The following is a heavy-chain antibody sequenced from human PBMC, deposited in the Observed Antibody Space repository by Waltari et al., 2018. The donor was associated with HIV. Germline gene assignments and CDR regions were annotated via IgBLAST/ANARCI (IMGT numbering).Heavy chain of an antibody. CDR2: IYYTGTT. J-gene: IGHJ5*02. Sequence: QLQLQESGPGLVKPSETLSLTCAVSGGSITTRDYFWAWVRQPPGKDLEWIGTIYYTGTTNYNPSLKSRVTISVDTSNNQFSLRLNSVTAADTAVYYCARQRYSSGSYRGYFDPWGQGTLVSVSS. V-gene: IGHV4-39*01. D-gene: IGHD3-10*01. CDR3: ARQRYSSGSYRGYFDP. CDR1: GGSITTRDYF.